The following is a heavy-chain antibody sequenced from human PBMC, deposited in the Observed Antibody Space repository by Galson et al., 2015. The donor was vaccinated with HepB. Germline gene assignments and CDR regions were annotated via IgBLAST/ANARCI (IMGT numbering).Heavy chain of an antibody. CDR2: ISSSSSYT. D-gene: IGHD1-26*01. V-gene: IGHV3-11*06. CDR1: GFTFTDYY. Sequence: SLRLSCAVSGFTFTDYYMGWIRQAPGKGLELVSYISSSSSYTNYADSVKGRFTISRDNAKKSLYLQMNSLRAEDTAAYYCARDVSGSYEWGQGTLVTVSS. J-gene: IGHJ4*02. CDR3: ARDVSGSYE.